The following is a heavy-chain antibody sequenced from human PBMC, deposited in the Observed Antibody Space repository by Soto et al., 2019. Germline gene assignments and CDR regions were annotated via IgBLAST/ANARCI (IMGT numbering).Heavy chain of an antibody. CDR2: ISAYNGNT. D-gene: IGHD2-2*01. CDR3: ARWGANIVLVPAAMDYYYYGMDV. Sequence: ASVKVSCKASGYTFTSYGISWVRQAPGQGLEWMGWISAYNGNTNYAQKLQGRVTMTTDTSTSTAYMELRSLRSDDTAVYYCARWGANIVLVPAAMDYYYYGMDVWGQGTTVTVSS. V-gene: IGHV1-18*01. CDR1: GYTFTSYG. J-gene: IGHJ6*02.